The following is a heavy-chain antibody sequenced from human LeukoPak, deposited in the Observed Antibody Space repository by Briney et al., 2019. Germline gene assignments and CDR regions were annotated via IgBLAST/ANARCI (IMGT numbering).Heavy chain of an antibody. CDR2: IYYSGST. CDR1: GGSIRSSSYY. Sequence: SETLSLTYTVSGGSIRSSSYYWGWIRQPPGKGLEWIGSIYYSGSTYYNASLKSRGTISVDTSKNQFSLKLNSVTAADTAVYFCARQVVAVAGTGYFDYWGQGTLVTVSS. CDR3: ARQVVAVAGTGYFDY. D-gene: IGHD6-19*01. V-gene: IGHV4-39*01. J-gene: IGHJ4*02.